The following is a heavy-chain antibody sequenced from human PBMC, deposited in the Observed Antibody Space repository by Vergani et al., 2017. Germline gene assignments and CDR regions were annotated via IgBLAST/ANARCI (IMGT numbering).Heavy chain of an antibody. J-gene: IGHJ3*02. V-gene: IGHV3-21*01. CDR1: GFTFSSYA. CDR2: ISSSSSYI. Sequence: EVQLLESGGGLVQPGGSLRLSCAASGFTFSSYAMSWVRQAPGKGLEWVSAISSSSSYIYYADSVKGRFTISRDNAKNSLYLQMNSLRAEDTAVYYCAGRAAACTGAFDIWGQGTMVTVSS. D-gene: IGHD6-13*01. CDR3: AGRAAACTGAFDI.